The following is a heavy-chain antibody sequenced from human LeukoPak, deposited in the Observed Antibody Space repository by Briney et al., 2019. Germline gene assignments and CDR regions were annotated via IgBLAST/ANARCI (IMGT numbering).Heavy chain of an antibody. CDR2: IWYDGSNK. V-gene: IGHV3-33*01. CDR1: GFSFSNHG. CDR3: ARDRGATVTTMFDY. J-gene: IGHJ4*02. Sequence: GGSLRLSCAASGFSFSNHGIHWVRQAPGKGLEWVAVIWYDGSNKYYADSVKGRFTISRDNSKNTLYLQMNSLRAEDTAVYYCARDRGATVTTMFDYWGQGTLVTVSS. D-gene: IGHD4-17*01.